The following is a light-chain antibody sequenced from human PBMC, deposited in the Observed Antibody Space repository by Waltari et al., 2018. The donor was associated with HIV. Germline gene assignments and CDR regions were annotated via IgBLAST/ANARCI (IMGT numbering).Light chain of an antibody. CDR2: KDS. CDR1: ALPQQY. V-gene: IGLV3-25*03. CDR3: QSADSSGTPWV. J-gene: IGLJ3*02. Sequence: SYELTQPPSVSVSHGQTARITCSGDALPQQYAYWYQQKPGQAPVLVIYKDSERPSGIPERFFGSSSGTTVTLTISGVQAEDEADYYCQSADSSGTPWVFGGGTKLTVL.